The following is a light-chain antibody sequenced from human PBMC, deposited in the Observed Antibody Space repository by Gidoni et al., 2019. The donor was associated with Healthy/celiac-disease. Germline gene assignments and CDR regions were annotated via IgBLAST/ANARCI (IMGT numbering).Light chain of an antibody. J-gene: IGKJ5*01. CDR2: DAS. V-gene: IGKV1-33*01. Sequence: DIQMPQSPSSLSASVGDRVTITCQASQDISNYLNWYQQKPGKAPKLLIYDASNLETGGPSRFSGSGSGTDFTFTISSLQPEDIATYYCQQYDNLPITLGQGTRLEIK. CDR1: QDISNY. CDR3: QQYDNLPIT.